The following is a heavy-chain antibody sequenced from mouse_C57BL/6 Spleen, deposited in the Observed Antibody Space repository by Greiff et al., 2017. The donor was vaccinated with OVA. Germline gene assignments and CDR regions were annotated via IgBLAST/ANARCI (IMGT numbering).Heavy chain of an antibody. CDR3: ARYTTVVARYYFDY. Sequence: QVQLQQPGPELVKPGASVKLSCKASGYTFTSYWMHWVKQRPGQGLEWIGNINPSNGGTNYNEKFKSKATLTVDKSSSTAYMQLSSLTSEDSAVYYCARYTTVVARYYFDYWGQGTTLTVSS. J-gene: IGHJ2*01. CDR1: GYTFTSYW. V-gene: IGHV1-53*01. CDR2: INPSNGGT. D-gene: IGHD1-1*01.